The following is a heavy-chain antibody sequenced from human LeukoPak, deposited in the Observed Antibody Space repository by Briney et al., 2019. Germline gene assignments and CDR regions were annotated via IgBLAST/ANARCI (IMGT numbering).Heavy chain of an antibody. Sequence: SETLSLTCTVSGGSISSYYWSWTRQPPGKGLEWIGYIYYSGSTNYNPSLKSRVTISVDTSKNQFSLKLSSVTAADTAVYYCARAEIVATSFFDYWGQGPLVTVSS. CDR2: IYYSGST. CDR1: GGSISSYY. V-gene: IGHV4-59*01. D-gene: IGHD5-12*01. CDR3: ARAEIVATSFFDY. J-gene: IGHJ4*02.